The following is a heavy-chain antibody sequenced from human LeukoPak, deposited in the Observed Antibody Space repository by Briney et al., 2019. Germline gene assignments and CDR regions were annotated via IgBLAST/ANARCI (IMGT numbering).Heavy chain of an antibody. Sequence: GGSLRLSCAASGFTFSSYWMHWVRQAPGKGLVWVSRIKSDGSTRYADSVKGRFTVSRDNAKNTVSLQMNSLRAEDTGVYYCARAPSEIGGYYPEYFRHWGQGTLVIVSS. CDR1: GFTFSSYW. CDR2: IKSDGST. CDR3: ARAPSEIGGYYPEYFRH. J-gene: IGHJ1*01. D-gene: IGHD3-22*01. V-gene: IGHV3-74*01.